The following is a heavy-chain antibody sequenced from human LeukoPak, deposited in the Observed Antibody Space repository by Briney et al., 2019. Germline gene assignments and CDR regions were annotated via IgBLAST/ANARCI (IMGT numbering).Heavy chain of an antibody. Sequence: SETLSLTCSVSGGSITSAASHWRWIRQHPGQGLEWIGYISYSGATSYCPSLTSRVAISLDTAKNQFSLKLTSVTAADTAVYYCVRVRTGTSCYDYWGQGTRVTVSS. J-gene: IGHJ4*03. CDR2: ISYSGAT. CDR3: VRVRTGTSCYDY. D-gene: IGHD3/OR15-3a*01. CDR1: GGSITSAASH. V-gene: IGHV4-31*03.